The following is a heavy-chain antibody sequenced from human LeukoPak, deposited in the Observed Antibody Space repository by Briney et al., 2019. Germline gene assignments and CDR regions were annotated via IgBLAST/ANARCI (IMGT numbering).Heavy chain of an antibody. CDR3: AKNTTGGYSDY. CDR1: GYSFTSSG. Sequence: ASVKVSCKTSGYSFTSSGITWVRQAPGQGLEWMGWINTYNGFSKYARKLQGRVTMTADTSKSTAYMELSSLRSDDTAVYYCAKNTTGGYSDYWGQGTLVTVSS. V-gene: IGHV1-18*01. D-gene: IGHD1-1*01. J-gene: IGHJ4*02. CDR2: INTYNGFS.